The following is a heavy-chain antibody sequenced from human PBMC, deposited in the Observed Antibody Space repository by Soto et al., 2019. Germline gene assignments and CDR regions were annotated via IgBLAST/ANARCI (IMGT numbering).Heavy chain of an antibody. Sequence: QVQLQESGPGLVKPSGTLSLTCTVSGGSISSDYWNWIWQPPGKGLEWIGYIHSGSTTYSASLRSRVTISVDTSRNQFSLKLSSVTAADTAVDFCARHDGSRSTDYWGQGTLVTVSS. CDR2: IHSGST. CDR1: GGSISSDY. J-gene: IGHJ4*02. CDR3: ARHDGSRSTDY. V-gene: IGHV4-59*08. D-gene: IGHD3-10*01.